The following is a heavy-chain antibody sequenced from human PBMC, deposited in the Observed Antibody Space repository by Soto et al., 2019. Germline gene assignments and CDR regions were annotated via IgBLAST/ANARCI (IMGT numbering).Heavy chain of an antibody. V-gene: IGHV1-69*08. J-gene: IGHJ4*02. CDR2: IIPLLGVT. CDR3: ARDWESTVSTWSFGAF. D-gene: IGHD3-10*01. Sequence: QVQLVQSGAEVKKPGSSVKVSCKASGGTFSPYTINWVRQAPGQGLEGMGRIIPLLGVTNYAQKFQARVTIPADKSTTTSDMELSGMRFEDTAVDYCARDWESTVSTWSFGAFWGRGTLVTVSS. CDR1: GGTFSPYT.